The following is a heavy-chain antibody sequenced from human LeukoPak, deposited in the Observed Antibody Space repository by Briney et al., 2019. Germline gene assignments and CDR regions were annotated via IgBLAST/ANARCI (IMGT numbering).Heavy chain of an antibody. CDR1: GYSFTSYW. D-gene: IGHD6-13*01. CDR2: IYPGDSDT. CDR3: ARQTAAGPPMDYYYYMDV. V-gene: IGHV5-51*01. J-gene: IGHJ6*03. Sequence: GESLKISCKGSGYSFTSYWIGWVRQMPGKGLEWMGIIYPGDSDTRYSPSFQGQVTISADKSISTAYLQWSSLKASDTAMYYCARQTAAGPPMDYYYYMDVWGKGTTVTVSS.